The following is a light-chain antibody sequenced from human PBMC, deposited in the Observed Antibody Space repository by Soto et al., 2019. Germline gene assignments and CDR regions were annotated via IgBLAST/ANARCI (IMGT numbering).Light chain of an antibody. CDR1: QNVNIF. Sequence: DIQMTQSPSILSAAVGDRVTISCRASQNVNIFLAWYQQKPGEAPKLLIYDASSLDSGVPSRFSASGSGTDFSLTITGLQPDDSATYYCQQYKSYYRPFGQGTKVEIK. CDR3: QQYKSYYRP. CDR2: DAS. J-gene: IGKJ1*01. V-gene: IGKV1-5*01.